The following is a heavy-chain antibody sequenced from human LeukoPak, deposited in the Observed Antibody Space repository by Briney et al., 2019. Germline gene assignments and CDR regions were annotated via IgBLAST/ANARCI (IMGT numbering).Heavy chain of an antibody. CDR1: GGTFSSYA. Sequence: ASVKVSCKASGGTFSSYAISWVRQAPGQGLEWMGGIIPIFGTANYAQKFQGRVTITADESTSTAYMELSSLRSEDTAVYYCARQQIRVGMEYGMDVWGQGTTVTVSS. D-gene: IGHD2-8*02. CDR2: IIPIFGTA. V-gene: IGHV1-69*13. J-gene: IGHJ6*02. CDR3: ARQQIRVGMEYGMDV.